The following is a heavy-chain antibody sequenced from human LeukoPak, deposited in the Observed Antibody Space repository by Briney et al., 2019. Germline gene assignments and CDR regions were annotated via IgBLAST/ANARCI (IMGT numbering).Heavy chain of an antibody. CDR1: GFTFIIYS. CDR2: ISSSSSTI. CDR3: ASDHGYSSSFV. V-gene: IGHV3-48*01. Sequence: LGGSLRLPCAASGFTFIIYSMNWVGQAPGKGLEWVSYISSSSSTIYYADSVKGRFSISRDNAKNSLYLQMNSLRAADTAVCYCASDHGYSSSFVWGQGTLVTASS. D-gene: IGHD6-13*01. J-gene: IGHJ4*02.